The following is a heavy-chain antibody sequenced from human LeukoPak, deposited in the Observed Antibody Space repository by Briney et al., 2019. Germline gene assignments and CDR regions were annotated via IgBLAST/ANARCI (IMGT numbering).Heavy chain of an antibody. J-gene: IGHJ4*02. D-gene: IGHD2-2*01. V-gene: IGHV1-8*03. CDR2: MNPNSGNT. CDR3: ARASSYGLYYFDY. CDR1: GYTFTSYD. Sequence: GASVKVSCKASGYTFTSYDINWVRQATGQGLEWMGWMNPNSGNTGYAQEFQGRVTITRNTSISTAYMELSSLRSEDTAVYYCARASSYGLYYFDYWGQGTLVTVSS.